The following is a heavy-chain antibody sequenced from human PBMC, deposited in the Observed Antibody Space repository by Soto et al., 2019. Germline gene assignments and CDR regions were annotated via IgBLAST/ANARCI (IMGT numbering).Heavy chain of an antibody. J-gene: IGHJ4*02. CDR1: GFTFSSYS. V-gene: IGHV3-21*01. D-gene: IGHD2-21*01. CDR2: ISSSSSYI. CDR3: ARDRLYCGGDCYSFDY. Sequence: GSLRLSCAASGFTFSSYSMNWVRQAPGKGLEWVSSISSSSSYIYYADSVKGRFTISRDNAKNSLYLQMNSLRAEDTAVYYCARDRLYCGGDCYSFDYWGQGTLVTVSS.